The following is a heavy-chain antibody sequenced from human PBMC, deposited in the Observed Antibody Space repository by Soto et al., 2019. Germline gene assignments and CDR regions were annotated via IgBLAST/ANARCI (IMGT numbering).Heavy chain of an antibody. CDR1: GDSISSGGYY. CDR2: IYYSGST. J-gene: IGHJ6*02. Sequence: SETLSLTCTVSGDSISSGGYYWSWIRQHPGKGLEWIGYIYYSGSTYYNPSLRTRATLSMYTSKNQFSLKLSSVTAADTAVYSCATGGYYFSSGMDVSGQGTTVTVSS. CDR3: ATGGYYFSSGMDV. V-gene: IGHV4-31*03.